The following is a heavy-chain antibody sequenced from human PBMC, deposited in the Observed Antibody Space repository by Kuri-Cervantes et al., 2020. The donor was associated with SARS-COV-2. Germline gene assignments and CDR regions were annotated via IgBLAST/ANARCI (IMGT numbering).Heavy chain of an antibody. CDR2: INPNSGGT. V-gene: IGHV1-2*02. Sequence: ASVKVSCKASGYTFTGYYMHWVRQAPGQGLEWMGWINPNSGGTNYAQKFQGRVTMTRDTSISTAYMELRSLRSDDTAVYYCAREVAAAGTADYWGQGTLVTVSS. CDR3: AREVAAAGTADY. J-gene: IGHJ4*02. CDR1: GYTFTGYY. D-gene: IGHD6-13*01.